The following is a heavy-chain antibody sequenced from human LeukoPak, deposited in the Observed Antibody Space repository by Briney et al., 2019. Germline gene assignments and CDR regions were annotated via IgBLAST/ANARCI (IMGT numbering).Heavy chain of an antibody. D-gene: IGHD1-14*01. CDR3: ATETNGRHYDY. CDR2: IGPTGSDR. J-gene: IGHJ4*02. Sequence: PGGSLRLSCTASGLTFSTSGFNWVRQAPGQGLEWVASIGPTGSDRYHADSIKGRFTISRDSANNFLYLQMNSLRAEDTAVYYCATETNGRHYDYWGQGTLLTVSS. CDR1: GLTFSTSG. V-gene: IGHV3-21*06.